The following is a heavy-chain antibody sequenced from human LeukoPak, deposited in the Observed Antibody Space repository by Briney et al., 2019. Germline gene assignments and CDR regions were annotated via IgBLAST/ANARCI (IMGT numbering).Heavy chain of an antibody. V-gene: IGHV3-30*02. CDR3: AKGKLRFLEWNDAFDI. CDR1: GFTFSSYG. D-gene: IGHD3-3*01. Sequence: GGSLRLSCAASGFTFSSYGMHWVRQAPGKGLEWVAFIRYDGSNKYYADSVKGRFTISRDNSKNTLYLQMNSLRAEDTAVYYCAKGKLRFLEWNDAFDIWGQGTMVTVSS. J-gene: IGHJ3*02. CDR2: IRYDGSNK.